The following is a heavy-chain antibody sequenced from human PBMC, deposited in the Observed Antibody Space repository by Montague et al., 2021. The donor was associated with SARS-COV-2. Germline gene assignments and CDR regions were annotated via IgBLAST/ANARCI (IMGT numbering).Heavy chain of an antibody. CDR1: GGSITGYY. D-gene: IGHD4-23*01. CDR2: IYDGGAV. CDR3: VRDHPYGGPRGAYDI. Sequence: SETLSPTCTVSGGSITGYYWSWLRRSPGKGLEWIAYIYDGGAVNYNPSLGSRVTISTDTSKNQLSLKVNSVTAADTAVYYCVRDHPYGGPRGAYDIWGQGTVVTVSS. J-gene: IGHJ3*02. V-gene: IGHV4-59*01.